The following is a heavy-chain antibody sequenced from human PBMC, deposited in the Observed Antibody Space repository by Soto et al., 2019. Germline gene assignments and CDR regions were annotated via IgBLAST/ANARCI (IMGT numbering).Heavy chain of an antibody. Sequence: GGSLRLSCAASGFTFSSYGMHWVRQAPGKGLEWVAVIWYDGSNKYYADSVKGRFTISRDNSKNTLYLQMNSLRAEDTAVYYCAREGRSSSGWFGGYSYYYYMDVWGKGTTVTVSS. D-gene: IGHD6-19*01. CDR3: AREGRSSSGWFGGYSYYYYMDV. CDR2: IWYDGSNK. V-gene: IGHV3-33*01. CDR1: GFTFSSYG. J-gene: IGHJ6*03.